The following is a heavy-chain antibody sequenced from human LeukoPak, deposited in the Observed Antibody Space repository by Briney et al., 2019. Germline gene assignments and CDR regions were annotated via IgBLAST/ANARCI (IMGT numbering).Heavy chain of an antibody. CDR3: ARLLGGWKNRYNWFDP. J-gene: IGHJ5*02. CDR2: INHSGST. V-gene: IGHV4-34*01. CDR1: GGSFSGYY. Sequence: SETLSLTCAVYGGSFSGYYWSWIRQPPGKGLEWIGEINHSGSTNYNPSLKSRVTISVDTSKNQFSLKLSSVTAADTAVYYCARLLGGWKNRYNWFDPWGQGTLVTVSS. D-gene: IGHD1/OR15-1a*01.